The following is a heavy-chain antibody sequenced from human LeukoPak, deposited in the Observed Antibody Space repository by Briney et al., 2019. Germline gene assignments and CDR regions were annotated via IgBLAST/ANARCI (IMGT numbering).Heavy chain of an antibody. CDR3: AREAMGIVATTHDY. J-gene: IGHJ4*02. CDR1: GGSISSYY. D-gene: IGHD5-12*01. Sequence: SETLSLTCTVSGGSISSYYWSWIRQPPGKGLEWIGYIFYSGSTYYNPSLKSRVTISVDTSKNQFSLKLSSVTAADTAVYYCAREAMGIVATTHDYWGQGTLVTVSS. V-gene: IGHV4-59*12. CDR2: IFYSGST.